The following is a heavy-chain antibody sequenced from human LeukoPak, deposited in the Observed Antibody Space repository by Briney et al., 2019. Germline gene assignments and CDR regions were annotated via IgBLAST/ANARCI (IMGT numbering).Heavy chain of an antibody. D-gene: IGHD3-10*01. V-gene: IGHV1-69*05. J-gene: IGHJ5*02. CDR2: IIPMFGTE. CDR3: ARGLGSGSYYGS. Sequence: SVKVSCKASGGTFSKYAISWVRQAPGQGLEWMGDIIPMFGTENYAQKFQGRLTITTDESTSTGYMEPSSLRSEDTAVYYCARGLGSGSYYGSWGQGTLVIVSS. CDR1: GGTFSKYA.